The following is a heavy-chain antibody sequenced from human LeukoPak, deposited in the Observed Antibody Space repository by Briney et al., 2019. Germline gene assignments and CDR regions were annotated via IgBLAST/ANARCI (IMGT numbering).Heavy chain of an antibody. J-gene: IGHJ4*02. Sequence: GESLKISCKGSGYSFPTHWIGWVRQMPGKGLEWMGIIYPGDSDTRYSPSFQGQVTISADKSISTAYLQWSSLKASDTAMYYCARSIYGSGTTIDYWGQGTLVTVSS. CDR1: GYSFPTHW. D-gene: IGHD3-10*01. V-gene: IGHV5-51*01. CDR3: ARSIYGSGTTIDY. CDR2: IYPGDSDT.